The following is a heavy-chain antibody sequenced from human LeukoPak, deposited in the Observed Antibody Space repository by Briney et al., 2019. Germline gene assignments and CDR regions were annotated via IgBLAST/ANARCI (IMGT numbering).Heavy chain of an antibody. D-gene: IGHD7-27*01. V-gene: IGHV3-23*01. Sequence: PGGSLRLSCAASGFTFSSYAMTWVRQAPGKGPEWVSSIGGSGGTTYYADSVKARFTISTDNSKNTLYLQMNSLRAEDTAVYYCAKAPATGEGYYYYYMDVWGKGTTVTVSS. CDR2: IGGSGGTT. J-gene: IGHJ6*03. CDR3: AKAPATGEGYYYYYMDV. CDR1: GFTFSSYA.